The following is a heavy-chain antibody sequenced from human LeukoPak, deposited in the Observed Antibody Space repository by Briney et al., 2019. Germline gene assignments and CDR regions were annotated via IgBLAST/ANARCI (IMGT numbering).Heavy chain of an antibody. V-gene: IGHV4-59*01. CDR2: IYYSART. CDR1: GGSISGYY. J-gene: IGHJ5*02. CDR3: ARAVVVAATVKWFDP. D-gene: IGHD2-15*01. Sequence: PSETLSLTCTVSGGSISGYYWSWIRQSPGKGLECLGYIYYSARTTHNPSLNSRVTMSVDTSKNHFSLKVSSVTAADTAVYYCARAVVVAATVKWFDPWGQGTLVTVSS.